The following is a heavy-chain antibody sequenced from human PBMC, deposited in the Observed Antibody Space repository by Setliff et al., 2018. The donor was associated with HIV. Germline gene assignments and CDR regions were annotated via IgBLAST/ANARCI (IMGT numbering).Heavy chain of an antibody. CDR2: ISPSGGST. V-gene: IGHV1-46*01. Sequence: RASVKVSCKASGYTFTSYYMHWVRQAPGQGLEWMGIISPSGGSTSYAQKFQGRVTMTRDTSTSTVYMELSSLRSEDTAVYYCARAGVVVAATSYYYGMDVWGQGTTVTVSS. CDR3: ARAGVVVAATSYYYGMDV. CDR1: GYTFTSYY. D-gene: IGHD2-15*01. J-gene: IGHJ6*02.